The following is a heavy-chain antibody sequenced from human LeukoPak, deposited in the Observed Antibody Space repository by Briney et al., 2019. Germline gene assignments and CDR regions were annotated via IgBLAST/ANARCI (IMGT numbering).Heavy chain of an antibody. Sequence: GGSLRLSCTTSGFSFSGYWMHWVRQAPGKGLVWVSRIKSDGSSTTYADSVKGRFTISRDNARNTLYLQMNSLRAEDTAVYSCARGLRWFDYWGQGTLVTVSS. CDR2: IKSDGSST. CDR1: GFSFSGYW. V-gene: IGHV3-74*01. J-gene: IGHJ4*02. CDR3: ARGLRWFDY. D-gene: IGHD4-23*01.